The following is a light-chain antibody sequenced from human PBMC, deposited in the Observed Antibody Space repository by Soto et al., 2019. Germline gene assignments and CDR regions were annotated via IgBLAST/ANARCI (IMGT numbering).Light chain of an antibody. Sequence: IVLTQSPATLSVSPVERATLYFMASQSVISNLACHQPRPGQAPRLLIYGASTRATGVPARFSGGGSGTEFTLTITSLQSEDFAVYWCQQYNNWPLTFGPGTRLEIK. CDR1: QSVISN. CDR3: QQYNNWPLT. CDR2: GAS. J-gene: IGKJ5*01. V-gene: IGKV3D-15*01.